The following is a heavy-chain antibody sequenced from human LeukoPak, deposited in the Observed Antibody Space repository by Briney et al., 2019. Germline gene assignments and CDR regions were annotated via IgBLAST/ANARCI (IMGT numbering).Heavy chain of an antibody. D-gene: IGHD2-21*01. CDR3: ARDWSVVPGGARDYHYYYMDV. Sequence: GASVKVSCKTSGYTFTAYYIHWVRQAPGQGLEWLDWINPNNAATKLTQKFQGRVTMTRDTSISTAYMELTRLRSDDTAVYYCARDWSVVPGGARDYHYYYMDVWGTGTTVTVSS. CDR2: INPNNAAT. CDR1: GYTFTAYY. J-gene: IGHJ6*03. V-gene: IGHV1-2*02.